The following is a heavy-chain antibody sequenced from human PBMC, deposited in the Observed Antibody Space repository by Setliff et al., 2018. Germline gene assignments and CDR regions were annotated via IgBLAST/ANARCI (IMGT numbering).Heavy chain of an antibody. CDR1: IFTFSNYW. CDR3: ARAVVGYGDLYYFDC. CDR2: IKEDGSEK. V-gene: IGHV3-7*03. Sequence: GGSLRLSCAASIFTFSNYWMSWVRQAPGKGLEWVANIKEDGSEKYYVDSVKGRFTISRDNAKNSLELQMNSLRVEDTAVYYCARAVVGYGDLYYFDCWGQGTLVTVSS. D-gene: IGHD4-17*01. J-gene: IGHJ4*02.